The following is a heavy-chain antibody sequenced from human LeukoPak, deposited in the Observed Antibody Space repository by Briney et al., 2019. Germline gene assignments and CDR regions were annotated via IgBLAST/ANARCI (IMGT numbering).Heavy chain of an antibody. V-gene: IGHV3-21*01. CDR2: ISSSTSYI. D-gene: IGHD6-6*01. J-gene: IGHJ4*02. Sequence: GGSLRLSCAGSGFTFSSYSMNWVRQAPGKGLEWVSYISSSTSYIYNADSVKGRFTIPRDNAKNSLYLQMNSLRAEDTAVYYCARGQVAARPNYFDSWGQGTLVTVSS. CDR3: ARGQVAARPNYFDS. CDR1: GFTFSSYS.